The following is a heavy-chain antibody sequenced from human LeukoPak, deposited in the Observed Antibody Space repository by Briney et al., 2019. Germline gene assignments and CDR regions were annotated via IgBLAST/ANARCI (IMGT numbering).Heavy chain of an antibody. Sequence: GGSLRLSCAASGFTFSRYDFHWVRQATGKGLEWVSGIGAAADTHYPGSVKGRFTISRENAKNSLYLQMDSLRAGDTAVYYCARAVRGLYYYYFYMDAWGKGTTVTDSS. CDR2: IGAAADT. CDR1: GFTFSRYD. CDR3: ARAVRGLYYYYFYMDA. J-gene: IGHJ6*03. V-gene: IGHV3-13*01. D-gene: IGHD3-10*01.